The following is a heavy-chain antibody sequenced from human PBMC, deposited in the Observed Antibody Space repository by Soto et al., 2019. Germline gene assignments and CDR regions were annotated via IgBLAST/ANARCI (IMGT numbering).Heavy chain of an antibody. CDR3: ATTYYYDSSGTK. D-gene: IGHD3-22*01. CDR1: GFTFSNYG. J-gene: IGHJ4*02. Sequence: VQLLESGGGLVQPGGSLRVSCAASGFTFSNYGMHWVRQAPGKGLEWVAVISYDGSNKYYADSVKGRFTISRDNSKNTLYLQMNSLRAEDTAVYYCATTYYYDSSGTKGGQGTLVTVSS. CDR2: ISYDGSNK. V-gene: IGHV3-30*03.